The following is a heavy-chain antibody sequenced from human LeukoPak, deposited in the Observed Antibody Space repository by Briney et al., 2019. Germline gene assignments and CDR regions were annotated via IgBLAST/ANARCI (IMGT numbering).Heavy chain of an antibody. CDR2: ISQSSSII. CDR1: GFSFSTYS. D-gene: IGHD6-19*01. Sequence: PGGSLRLSCEASGFSFSTYSMNWVRQAPGKGLEWISYISQSSSIIFYADSVRGRFTISRDNAKTSLYLQMNSLRAEDTAVYYCAKARSGWYDFDYWGQGTLVTVSS. V-gene: IGHV3-48*01. J-gene: IGHJ4*02. CDR3: AKARSGWYDFDY.